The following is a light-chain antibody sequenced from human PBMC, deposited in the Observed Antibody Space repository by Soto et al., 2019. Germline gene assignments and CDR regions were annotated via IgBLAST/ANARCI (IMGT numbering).Light chain of an antibody. CDR2: GAS. V-gene: IGKV3-15*01. Sequence: EIVMTQSPATLSVSPGERATLSCRASQSVSSNLAWYQQKPGQAPRLLIYGASTRATGIPARFSGSGSGTEFNLTISRLQSEDFAVYYCQQYNNWPPFTFGPGTKVDIK. CDR3: QQYNNWPPFT. J-gene: IGKJ3*01. CDR1: QSVSSN.